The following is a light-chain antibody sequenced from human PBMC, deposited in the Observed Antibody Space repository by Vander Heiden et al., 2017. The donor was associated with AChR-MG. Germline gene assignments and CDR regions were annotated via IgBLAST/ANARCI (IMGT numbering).Light chain of an antibody. Sequence: SYALSQPPSVSVSPGPSASITCSGDDLRHKYVCWYQQKPGQSPVVVISQDSKRPSGTPERFSASNSGNTATLTISGTQTMDEADYYCQVWDNSGVLFGGGTKLTVL. V-gene: IGLV3-1*01. CDR3: QVWDNSGVL. CDR2: QDS. CDR1: DLRHKY. J-gene: IGLJ2*01.